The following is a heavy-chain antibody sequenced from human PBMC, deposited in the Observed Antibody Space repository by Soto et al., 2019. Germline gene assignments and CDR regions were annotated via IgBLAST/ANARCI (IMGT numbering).Heavy chain of an antibody. CDR3: ARDRTSAAGNYFYYGMDV. CDR1: EGTFRKYA. J-gene: IGHJ6*02. CDR2: IIPFFPRT. D-gene: IGHD6-25*01. V-gene: IGHV1-69*01. Sequence: QVQLVQSGAEVKKPGSSVKVSCKASEGTFRKYAISWVRQAPGQGPEWMGGIIPFFPRTTYAQKFQGRLTLTAAESSSTAYMELSSLKSEETAVYYCARDRTSAAGNYFYYGMDVWGQGTTVTVSS.